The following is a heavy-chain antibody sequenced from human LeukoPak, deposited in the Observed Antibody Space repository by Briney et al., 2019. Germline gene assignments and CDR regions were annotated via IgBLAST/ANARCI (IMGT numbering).Heavy chain of an antibody. CDR3: ARGPYSSNWYVDY. CDR2: ITGDGGGT. CDR1: GFTFDDYA. J-gene: IGHJ4*02. Sequence: PGGSLRLSCAASGFTFDDYAMHWVRQAPGKGLEWVSLITGDGGGTYYADSVKGRFTISRDNNKNSLYLQMNSLRAEDTAVYYCARGPYSSNWYVDYWGQGTLVTVAS. D-gene: IGHD6-13*01. V-gene: IGHV3-43*02.